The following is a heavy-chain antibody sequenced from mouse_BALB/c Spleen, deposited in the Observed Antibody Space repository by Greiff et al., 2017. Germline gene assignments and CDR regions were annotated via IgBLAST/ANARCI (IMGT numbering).Heavy chain of an antibody. D-gene: IGHD1-1*01. J-gene: IGHJ3*01. Sequence: QVQLQQSGAELMKPGASVKISCKATGYTFSSYWIEWVKQRPGHGLEWIGEILPGSGSTNYNEKFKGKATFTADTSSNTAYMQLSSLTSEDSAVYYCVQGGVTTVVEAYWGQGTLVTVSA. CDR1: GYTFSSYW. CDR2: ILPGSGST. CDR3: VQGGVTTVVEAY. V-gene: IGHV1-9*01.